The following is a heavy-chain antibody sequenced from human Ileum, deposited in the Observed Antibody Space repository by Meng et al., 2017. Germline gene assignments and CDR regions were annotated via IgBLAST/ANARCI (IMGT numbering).Heavy chain of an antibody. D-gene: IGHD1-26*01. Sequence: GESLKISCAASGFSFNRAWMSWVRQAPGKGLEWIGRIKSKTDGGAIDYAAPVKGRFTISRDDSKNTLYLQMNSLKTEDTAMYFCTTRNKKEGDEGGWGQGTLVTVSS. CDR1: GFSFNRAW. CDR3: TTRNKKEGDEGG. CDR2: IKSKTDGGAI. J-gene: IGHJ4*02. V-gene: IGHV3-15*01.